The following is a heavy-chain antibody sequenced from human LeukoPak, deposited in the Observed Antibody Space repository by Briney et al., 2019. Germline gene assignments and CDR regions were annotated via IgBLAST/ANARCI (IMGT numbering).Heavy chain of an antibody. V-gene: IGHV4-59*01. CDR2: IYYSGST. J-gene: IGHJ4*02. D-gene: IGHD4-17*01. Sequence: AETLSLTCTVSGGSISSYYWSWIRQPPGKGLEWIGYIYYSGSTNYNPSLKSRVTISVDTSKNQFSLKLSSVTAADTAVYYCARQHDYGDYGADYWGQGTLVTVSS. CDR3: ARQHDYGDYGADY. CDR1: GGSISSYY.